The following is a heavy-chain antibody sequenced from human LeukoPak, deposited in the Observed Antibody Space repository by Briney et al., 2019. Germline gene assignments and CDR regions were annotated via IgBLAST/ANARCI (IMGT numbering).Heavy chain of an antibody. Sequence: ASVKVSCKASGYTFTGYYMHWVRQAPGQGLEWMGWINPNSGGTNYAQKFQGRVTMTRDTSISTAYMELSRLRSDDTAVYYCARPQFASYSSSWYAYWGQGTLVTVSS. V-gene: IGHV1-2*02. CDR2: INPNSGGT. CDR1: GYTFTGYY. D-gene: IGHD6-13*01. CDR3: ARPQFASYSSSWYAY. J-gene: IGHJ4*02.